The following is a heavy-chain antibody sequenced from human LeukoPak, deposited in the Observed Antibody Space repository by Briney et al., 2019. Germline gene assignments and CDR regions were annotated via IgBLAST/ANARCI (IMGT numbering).Heavy chain of an antibody. V-gene: IGHV3-30*18. Sequence: GGSLRLSCAASGLTFSSYGMHWVRQAPGKGLEWVAVISYDGSNKYYADSVKGRFTISRDNSKNTLYLQMNSLRAEDTAVYYCAKEGYNYGPDSPGYFDYWGQGTLVTVSS. D-gene: IGHD5-18*01. CDR2: ISYDGSNK. J-gene: IGHJ4*02. CDR1: GLTFSSYG. CDR3: AKEGYNYGPDSPGYFDY.